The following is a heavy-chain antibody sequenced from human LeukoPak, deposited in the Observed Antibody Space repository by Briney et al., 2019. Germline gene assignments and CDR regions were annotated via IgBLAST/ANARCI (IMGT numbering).Heavy chain of an antibody. J-gene: IGHJ4*02. CDR1: GGSISSGGYY. D-gene: IGHD2-2*01. CDR3: ARSSGVPAAGGYYFDY. CDR2: IYYSGST. Sequence: PSETLSLTCTVSGGSISSGGYYWSWIRQHPGKGLEWIGYIYYSGSTYYNPSLKSRVTISVDTSKNQFSLKLSSVTAADTAVYYCARSSGVPAAGGYYFDYRGQGTLVTVSS. V-gene: IGHV4-31*03.